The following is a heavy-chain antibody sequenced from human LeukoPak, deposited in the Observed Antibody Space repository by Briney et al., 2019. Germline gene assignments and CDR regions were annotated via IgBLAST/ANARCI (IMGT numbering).Heavy chain of an antibody. J-gene: IGHJ5*02. CDR2: INPNSGGT. D-gene: IGHD1-1*01. Sequence: AASVKVSCKASGYTFTSYGISWVRQAPGQGLEWMGRINPNSGGTNYAQKFQGRVTMTRDTSISTAYMELSRLRSDDTAVYYCARDELSVKGFDPWGQGTLVTVSS. CDR3: ARDELSVKGFDP. CDR1: GYTFTSYG. V-gene: IGHV1-2*06.